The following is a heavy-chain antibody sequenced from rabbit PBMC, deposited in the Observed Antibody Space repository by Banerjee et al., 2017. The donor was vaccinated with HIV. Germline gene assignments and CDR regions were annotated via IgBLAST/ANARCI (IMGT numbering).Heavy chain of an antibody. J-gene: IGHJ4*01. V-gene: IGHV1S45*01. CDR3: ARDATGSRPVYFNL. D-gene: IGHD4-2*01. CDR1: GFSFNNKYV. Sequence: QEQLEESGGDLVKPEGSLTLTCTASGFSFNNKYVMCWVRQAPGKGLEWIACINTSSGNTVYANWAKGRFTISKTSSTTVTLQMTSLTAADTATYFCARDATGSRPVYFNLWGQGTLVTVS. CDR2: INTSSGNT.